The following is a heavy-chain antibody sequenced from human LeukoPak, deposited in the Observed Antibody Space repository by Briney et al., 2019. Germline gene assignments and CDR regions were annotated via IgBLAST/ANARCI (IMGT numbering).Heavy chain of an antibody. J-gene: IGHJ4*02. CDR2: IYDIGNT. Sequence: SETLSLTCTVSGGSISSYYWSWVRQPPGKGLEWIGYIYDIGNTNYNTSLKSRVTISVDTSKNKFSLKLSSVTAADTAVYYCARRTLRWFGPTGHGPFDYWGQGTLVTVSS. D-gene: IGHD3-10*01. CDR1: GGSISSYY. CDR3: ARRTLRWFGPTGHGPFDY. V-gene: IGHV4-59*12.